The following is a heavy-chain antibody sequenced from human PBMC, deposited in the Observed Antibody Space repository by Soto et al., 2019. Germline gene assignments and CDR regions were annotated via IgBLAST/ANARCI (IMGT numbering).Heavy chain of an antibody. CDR3: AGGGFFHPRGYPYGMDV. D-gene: IGHD2-15*01. J-gene: IGHJ6*02. CDR1: GFNFTDYV. Sequence: PGESQKISCVASGFNFTDYVIHWVRQAPGRGLEWVAFMSFDGANEFYADFAKGRFTLSRDNSKHTLFPQMKGLSLDDSAVYFCAGGGFFHPRGYPYGMDVWGQGTTVTVSS. V-gene: IGHV3-30-3*01. CDR2: MSFDGANE.